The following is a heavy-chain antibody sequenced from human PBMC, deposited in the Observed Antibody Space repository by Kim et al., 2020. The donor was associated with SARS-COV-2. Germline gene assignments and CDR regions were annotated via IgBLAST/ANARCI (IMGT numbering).Heavy chain of an antibody. CDR3: ARVKGNWNDGPWFDP. D-gene: IGHD1-20*01. Sequence: QKFQGRVTITADESTSTAYMELSSLRSEDTAVYYCARVKGNWNDGPWFDPWGQGTLVTVSS. J-gene: IGHJ5*02. V-gene: IGHV1-69*01.